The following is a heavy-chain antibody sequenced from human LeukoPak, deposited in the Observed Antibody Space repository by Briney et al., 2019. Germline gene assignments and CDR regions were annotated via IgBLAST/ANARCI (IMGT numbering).Heavy chain of an antibody. CDR1: GFTFNWYW. CDR3: AKYNWNYAFDI. Sequence: PGGSLRLSCAASGFTFNWYWMRWVRQAPGKGLEWVANIKEDGSEQNYVDSVKRRFTISRDNAKNSLYLQMNSLRDEDTAVYYCAKYNWNYAFDIWGQGTVVTVSS. D-gene: IGHD1-7*01. J-gene: IGHJ3*02. CDR2: IKEDGSEQ. V-gene: IGHV3-7*01.